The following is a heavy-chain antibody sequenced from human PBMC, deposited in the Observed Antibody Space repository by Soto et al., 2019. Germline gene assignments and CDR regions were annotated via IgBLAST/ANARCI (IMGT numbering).Heavy chain of an antibody. CDR1: GFTFSGHA. CDR2: IIGSGSRT. CDR3: AKGFTGTYPYWFDP. V-gene: IGHV3-23*01. Sequence: EVQLLDSGGGLVQPGGSLRLSCTASGFTFSGHAMTWVRQAPGRGLEWVSTIIGSGSRTYYADSVKGRFTISRDNSKNPLYLQMNSLRAEDTARYHSAKGFTGTYPYWFDPWGQGTIVTVSS. J-gene: IGHJ5*02. D-gene: IGHD1-26*01.